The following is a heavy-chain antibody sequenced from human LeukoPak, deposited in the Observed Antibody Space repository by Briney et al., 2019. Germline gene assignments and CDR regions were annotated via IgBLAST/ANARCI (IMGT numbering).Heavy chain of an antibody. CDR2: VYYSGTT. D-gene: IGHD5-24*01. J-gene: IGHJ2*01. Sequence: PSETLSLTCSVSGDSISLSFYYWGWIRQPPGKALEWIGSVYYSGTTSYNPSLKSRVTISVDMSKNHFSLRLRSVTAADTALYYCVREGGRGQMVTLTQWYFDLWGRGTLVTVSS. CDR1: GDSISLSFYY. V-gene: IGHV4-39*07. CDR3: VREGGRGQMVTLTQWYFDL.